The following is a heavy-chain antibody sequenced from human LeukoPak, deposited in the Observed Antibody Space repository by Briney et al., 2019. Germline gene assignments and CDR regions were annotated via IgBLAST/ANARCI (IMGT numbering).Heavy chain of an antibody. CDR2: ISISGGST. CDR3: AKIIAAWYYFDY. J-gene: IGHJ4*02. V-gene: IGHV3-23*01. D-gene: IGHD6-13*01. Sequence: GGSLRLSCAASVFTFSSYSMSWVRQAPWKGREWVSGISISGGSTYYTDSVKGRFTISRDNSKKTLYLQMDSLRVEDTAVYYCAKIIAAWYYFDYWGQGTLVTVSS. CDR1: VFTFSSYS.